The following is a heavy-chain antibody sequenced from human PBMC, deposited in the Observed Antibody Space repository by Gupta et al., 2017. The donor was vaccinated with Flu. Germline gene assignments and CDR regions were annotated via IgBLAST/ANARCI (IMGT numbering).Heavy chain of an antibody. V-gene: IGHV4-59*01. Sequence: QVQLQESGPGLVKPSETLSITCTVSGGSISSYYWNWLRQPPGKGLEWIGYIYYSGSTNYSPSLKSRVTISLDTSKNQFSLKLRSVTAADTAVYYCATFSVNSRGWLDPWGQGTLVTVSS. CDR1: GGSISSYY. CDR3: ATFSVNSRGWLDP. CDR2: IYYSGST. J-gene: IGHJ5*02.